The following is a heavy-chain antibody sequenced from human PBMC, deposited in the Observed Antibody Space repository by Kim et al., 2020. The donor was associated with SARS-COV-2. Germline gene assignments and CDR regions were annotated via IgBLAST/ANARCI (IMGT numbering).Heavy chain of an antibody. D-gene: IGHD3-16*01. CDR2: TT. J-gene: IGHJ6*02. Sequence: TTYYADSVKGRFTISRDNSKSTLYVQMNSLRVEDTAVYYCAKLGGEGLDVWGQGTTVTVSS. V-gene: IGHV3-23*01. CDR3: AKLGGEGLDV.